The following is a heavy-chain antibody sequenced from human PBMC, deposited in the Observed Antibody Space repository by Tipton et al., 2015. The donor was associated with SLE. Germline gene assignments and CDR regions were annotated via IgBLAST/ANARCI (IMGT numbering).Heavy chain of an antibody. J-gene: IGHJ5*02. CDR1: GGSISSHY. V-gene: IGHV4-4*07. CDR2: IYTSGSN. D-gene: IGHD4-23*01. Sequence: TLSLTCTVSGGSISSHYWSWIRQPAGEGLEWSGAIYTSGSNNYNPTLQSRVTISVDTAKNQFSLKLSSVTAADTAVYYCARDHSMVVRGNWFDPWGQGTLVTVSS. CDR3: ARDHSMVVRGNWFDP.